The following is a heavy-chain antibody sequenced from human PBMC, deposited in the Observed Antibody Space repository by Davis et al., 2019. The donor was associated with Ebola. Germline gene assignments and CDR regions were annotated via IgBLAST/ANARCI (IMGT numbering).Heavy chain of an antibody. V-gene: IGHV3-23*01. CDR2: ISSNGATT. CDR1: GFTFSNYD. CDR3: TRDRAYKCFDL. Sequence: PGGSLRLSCAASGFTFSNYDMTWVRQAPGKGLDWVSRISSNGATTYYADSVRGRFTISRDNSRNTLYLQMNSLRVEDTAIYYCTRDRAYKCFDLWGQGTLVTVSS. J-gene: IGHJ5*02.